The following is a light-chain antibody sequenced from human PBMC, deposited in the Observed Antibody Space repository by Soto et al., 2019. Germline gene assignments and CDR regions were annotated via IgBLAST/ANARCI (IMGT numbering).Light chain of an antibody. CDR2: RAS. J-gene: IGKJ1*01. V-gene: IGKV3-20*01. CDR1: QSVARD. CDR3: LHHGSSLWT. Sequence: EIGLTQSPGTLSLSPGETATLSCRASQSVARDLTWYQQKPGQAPRLLISRASTGATGVPDRFSGSGSGTDFTLTINRLEPEDSAMYYCLHHGSSLWTFGQGTKVDIK.